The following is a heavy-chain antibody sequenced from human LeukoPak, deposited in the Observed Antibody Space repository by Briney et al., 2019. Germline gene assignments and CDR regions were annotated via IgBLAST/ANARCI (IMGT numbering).Heavy chain of an antibody. V-gene: IGHV1-18*01. CDR2: ISAYNGNT. CDR3: ARDRWELLGGPHWFDP. CDR1: GYTFTSYG. D-gene: IGHD1-26*01. Sequence: ASVKVSCKASGYTFTSYGISWVRQAPGQGLEWMGWISAYNGNTNYAQKHQGRVTMTTDTSTSTAYMELRSLRSDDTAVYYCARDRWELLGGPHWFDPWGQGTLVTVSS. J-gene: IGHJ5*02.